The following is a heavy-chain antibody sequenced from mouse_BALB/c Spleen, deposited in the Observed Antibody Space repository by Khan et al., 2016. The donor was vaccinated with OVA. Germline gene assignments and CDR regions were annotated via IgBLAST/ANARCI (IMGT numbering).Heavy chain of an antibody. V-gene: IGHV5-6-3*01. J-gene: IGHJ2*01. CDR3: ARMARTIN. CDR2: INSNGGST. CDR1: GFTFSSYG. Sequence: EVELVESGGGLVQPGGSLKLSCAASGFTFSSYGMSWVRQTPDKRLELVATINSNGGSTSYPDSVKGRSTISRDNATNTLYLQMSSLKSEDTSMDYCARMARTINWGQGTTLTVSS.